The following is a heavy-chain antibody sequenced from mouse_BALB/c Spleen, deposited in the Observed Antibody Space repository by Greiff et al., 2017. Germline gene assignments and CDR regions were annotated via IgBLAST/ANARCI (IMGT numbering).Heavy chain of an antibody. J-gene: IGHJ1*01. D-gene: IGHD2-14*01. CDR2: IYPGSGNT. CDR3: ARNYRSYFDV. Sequence: VQLVESGPELVKPGASVKISCKASGYTFTDYYINWVKQKPGQGLEWIGWIYPGSGNTKYNEKFKGKATLTVDTSSSTAYMQLSSLTSEDTAVYFCARNYRSYFDVWGAGTTVTVSS. V-gene: IGHV1-84*02. CDR1: GYTFTDYY.